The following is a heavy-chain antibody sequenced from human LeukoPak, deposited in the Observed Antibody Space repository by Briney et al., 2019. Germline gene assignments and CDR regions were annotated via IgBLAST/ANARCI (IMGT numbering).Heavy chain of an antibody. CDR1: GFSFSDYY. V-gene: IGHV3-11*04. CDR2: ITNSGNNI. J-gene: IGHJ4*02. CDR3: VRSGGYKYGLGGYFDY. D-gene: IGHD5-18*01. Sequence: PGGSLRLSCAGSGFSFSDYYITWIRQAPGRGLEWVSYITNSGNNIYYADSVKGRFTISRDNSKNTMYLQMNSLRVEDTAVYYCVRSGGYKYGLGGYFDYWGQGTLVTVSS.